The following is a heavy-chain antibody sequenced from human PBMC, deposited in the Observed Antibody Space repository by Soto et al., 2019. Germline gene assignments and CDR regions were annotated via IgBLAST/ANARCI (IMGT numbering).Heavy chain of an antibody. CDR1: GGSISSGGYS. Sequence: QLQLQESGSGLVKPSQTLSLTCAVSGGSISSGGYSWSWIRQPPGKGLEWIGYIYHSGSTYYNPSLKSRATIXVXRXXNQFSLKLSSVTAADTAVYYCARRRGFPYYYGMDVWGQGTTVTVSS. CDR3: ARRRGFPYYYGMDV. D-gene: IGHD5-12*01. J-gene: IGHJ6*02. V-gene: IGHV4-30-2*01. CDR2: IYHSGST.